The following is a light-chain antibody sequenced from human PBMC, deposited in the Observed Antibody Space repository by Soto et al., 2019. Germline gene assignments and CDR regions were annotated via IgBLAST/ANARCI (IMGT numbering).Light chain of an antibody. J-gene: IGKJ1*01. V-gene: IGKV1-5*03. Sequence: IQMTQSPSTLSASVGDRVTITFRSSQSISSWLAWYQQIPGKAPKLLIYKASSLQSGVPSRFSGSGSETEFTLTITGLQPDDFATYYCHQYSRFPRTFGQGTKVDIK. CDR3: HQYSRFPRT. CDR1: QSISSW. CDR2: KAS.